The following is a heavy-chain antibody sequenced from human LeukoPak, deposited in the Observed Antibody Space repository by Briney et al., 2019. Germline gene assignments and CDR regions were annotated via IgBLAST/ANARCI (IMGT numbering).Heavy chain of an antibody. V-gene: IGHV3-21*01. CDR2: ISSSSSNI. Sequence: MPGGSLRLSCAASGFTFSSYSMNWVRQAPGKGLEWVSSISSSSSNIYYADSVKGRFTISRDNAKNSLYLQMNSLRAEDTAVYYCARGGNSNYYYYYGMDVWGKGTTVTVSS. CDR3: ARGGNSNYYYYYGMDV. J-gene: IGHJ6*04. CDR1: GFTFSSYS. D-gene: IGHD4-23*01.